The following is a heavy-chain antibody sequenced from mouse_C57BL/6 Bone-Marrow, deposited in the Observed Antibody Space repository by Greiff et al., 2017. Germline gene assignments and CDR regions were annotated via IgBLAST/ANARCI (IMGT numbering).Heavy chain of an antibody. CDR3: ARHESYYYGSRDFYYFDY. Sequence: VQLVESGAELVKPGASVKLSCKASGYTFTEYTIHWVKQRSGQGLEWIGWFYPGSGSIKYNEKFKDKATLTADKSSSTVYMELSRLTSEDSAVYFCARHESYYYGSRDFYYFDYWGQGTTRTVSS. CDR2: FYPGSGSI. V-gene: IGHV1-62-2*01. J-gene: IGHJ2*01. CDR1: GYTFTEYT. D-gene: IGHD1-1*01.